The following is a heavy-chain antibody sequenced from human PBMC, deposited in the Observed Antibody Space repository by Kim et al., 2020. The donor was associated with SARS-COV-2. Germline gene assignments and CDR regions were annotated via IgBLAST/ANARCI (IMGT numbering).Heavy chain of an antibody. Sequence: GGSLRLSCTMSGATLKNFAMHWVRQAPGKGLEWVAVIWFDGTQISYAASVEGRFTISRDNSKDTLYLQMNSLGVDDTAVYYCARDYPLAVPSTNNWFDPWGQGTLVTVSS. V-gene: IGHV3-33*01. CDR3: ARDYPLAVPSTNNWFDP. CDR2: IWFDGTQI. J-gene: IGHJ5*02. CDR1: GATLKNFA. D-gene: IGHD2-2*01.